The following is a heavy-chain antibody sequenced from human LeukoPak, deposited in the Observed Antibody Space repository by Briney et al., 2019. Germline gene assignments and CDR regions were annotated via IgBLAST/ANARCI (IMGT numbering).Heavy chain of an antibody. CDR2: IIPIFGTA. CDR3: ARDMYSSSTEGGFDY. V-gene: IGHV1-69*06. CDR1: GGTFSSYA. D-gene: IGHD6-13*01. Sequence: SVKVSCKASGGTFSSYAISWVRQAPGQGLEWMGGIIPIFGTANYAQKFQGRVTITADKSTSTAYMELSSLRSEDTAVYYCARDMYSSSTEGGFDYWGQGTLVTVSS. J-gene: IGHJ4*02.